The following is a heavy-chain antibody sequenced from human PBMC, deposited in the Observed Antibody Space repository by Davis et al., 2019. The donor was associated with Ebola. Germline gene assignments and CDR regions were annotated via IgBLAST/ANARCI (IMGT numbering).Heavy chain of an antibody. CDR3: ARDSQARFGHGYSGYELEY. Sequence: ASVTVSCKASGYTFTSYYMHWVRRAPGQGLEWMGIINPSGGSTSYAQKFQGRVTMTRDTSTSTVYMELSSLRAEDTAVYYCARDSQARFGHGYSGYELEYWGQGTLVTVSS. D-gene: IGHD5-12*01. V-gene: IGHV1-46*01. CDR1: GYTFTSYY. CDR2: INPSGGST. J-gene: IGHJ4*02.